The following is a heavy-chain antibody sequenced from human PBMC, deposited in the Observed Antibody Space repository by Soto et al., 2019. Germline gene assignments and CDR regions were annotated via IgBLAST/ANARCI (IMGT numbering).Heavy chain of an antibody. CDR2: IYHSGST. J-gene: IGHJ4*02. V-gene: IGHV4-30-2*01. CDR3: ARGPPLLW. Sequence: TRSLTCAVSGGSISSGGYSWSWIRQPPGKGLECIGYIYHSGSTYYNPSLKSRVTISVDRSKNQFSLKLSSVTAADTAVYYCARGPPLLWWSQGTLVTVS. CDR1: GGSISSGGYS. D-gene: IGHD2-21*01.